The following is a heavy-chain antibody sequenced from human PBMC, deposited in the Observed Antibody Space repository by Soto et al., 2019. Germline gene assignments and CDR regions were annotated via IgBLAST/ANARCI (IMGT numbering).Heavy chain of an antibody. CDR1: GYSFTSYW. V-gene: IGHV5-10-1*01. Sequence: GESLKISCKGSGYSFTSYWISWVRQMPGKGLEWMGRIDPSDSYTNYSPSFQGHVTISADKSISTAYLQWSSLKASDTAMYYCARQDIVVVVAATPRYYYGMDVWGQGTTVTVSS. J-gene: IGHJ6*02. CDR2: IDPSDSYT. CDR3: ARQDIVVVVAATPRYYYGMDV. D-gene: IGHD2-15*01.